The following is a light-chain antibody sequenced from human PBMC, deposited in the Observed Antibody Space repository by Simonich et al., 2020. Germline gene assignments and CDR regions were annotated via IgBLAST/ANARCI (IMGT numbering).Light chain of an antibody. CDR2: KAS. Sequence: DIQMTQSPSTLSASVGDRVTITCRASQSISSGLAWYQQKQGKAPKLRIYKASSLESGVPSRFSGSGSGTEFTLTISSLQPDDFATYYCQQYNSYSPSYTFGPGTKVDIK. J-gene: IGKJ3*01. CDR3: QQYNSYSPSYT. V-gene: IGKV1-5*03. CDR1: QSISSG.